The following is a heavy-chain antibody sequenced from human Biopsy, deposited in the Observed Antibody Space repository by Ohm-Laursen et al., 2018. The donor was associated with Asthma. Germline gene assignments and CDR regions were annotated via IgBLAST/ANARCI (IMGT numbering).Heavy chain of an antibody. CDR1: RFTYE. CDR2: ISYDGSSI. D-gene: IGHD4-23*01. Sequence: SLRLSCAASRFTYEMHWVRQAPGKGLEWVAVISYDGSSIYYADSVKGRFTISRDNSKNTLSLQMNSLRAEDTAVYYCAGAYGGSFFSGSFDIWGQGTMVTVSS. V-gene: IGHV3-30*14. J-gene: IGHJ3*02. CDR3: AGAYGGSFFSGSFDI.